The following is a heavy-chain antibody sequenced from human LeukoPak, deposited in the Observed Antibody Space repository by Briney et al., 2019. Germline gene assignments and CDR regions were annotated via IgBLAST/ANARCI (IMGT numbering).Heavy chain of an antibody. CDR1: GYTFTYYY. D-gene: IGHD7-27*01. J-gene: IGHJ4*02. Sequence: GPSVKVSCQPSGYTFTYYYIHWVRQAPGQGLEWMGWINPNTGGTNYAQKFQGRVTMTRDTSISTAYMELSSLRSDDTAVYYCAITMGIWGQGTLVTVSS. CDR2: INPNTGGT. V-gene: IGHV1-2*02. CDR3: AITMGI.